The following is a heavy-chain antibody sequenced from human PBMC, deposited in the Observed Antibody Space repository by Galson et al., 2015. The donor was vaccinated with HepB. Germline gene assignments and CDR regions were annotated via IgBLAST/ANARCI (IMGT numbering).Heavy chain of an antibody. Sequence: SLRLSCAASGFTFSSYGMHWVRQAPGKGLEWVAVIWYDGSNKYYADSVKGRFTISRDNSKNTLYLQMNSLRAEDTAVYYCARDSAAAGAVDYWGQGTLVTVSS. J-gene: IGHJ4*02. CDR1: GFTFSSYG. CDR3: ARDSAAAGAVDY. D-gene: IGHD6-13*01. V-gene: IGHV3-33*01. CDR2: IWYDGSNK.